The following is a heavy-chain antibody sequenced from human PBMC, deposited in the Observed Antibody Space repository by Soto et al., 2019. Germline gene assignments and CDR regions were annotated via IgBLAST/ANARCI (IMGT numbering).Heavy chain of an antibody. CDR2: INPNSGGT. CDR1: GYTFTGYY. CDR3: AILPDCSSTSCYRTLDYYYGMDV. V-gene: IGHV1-2*02. J-gene: IGHJ6*02. Sequence: ASVKVSCKASGYTFTGYYMHCVRQAPGQVLEWMGWINPNSGGTNYAQKFQGRVTMTRDTSISTAYMELSRLRSDDTAVYYCAILPDCSSTSCYRTLDYYYGMDVWGQGTTVTVSS. D-gene: IGHD2-2*01.